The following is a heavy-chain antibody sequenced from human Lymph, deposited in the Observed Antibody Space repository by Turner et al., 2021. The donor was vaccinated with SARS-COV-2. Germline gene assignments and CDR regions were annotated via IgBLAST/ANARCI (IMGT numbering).Heavy chain of an antibody. CDR3: ARDVERYNDFWSGYSGGYGLDV. V-gene: IGHV1-2*02. CDR1: GYTFTGYY. D-gene: IGHD3-3*01. J-gene: IGHJ6*02. CDR2: INPNSGGT. Sequence: QVQLVQSGAEVKKPGASVKVSCKASGYTFTGYYMHWVRQAPGQGLEWMGWINPNSGGTNYAQKFQGRVTMTRDTSISTAYMELSRLRSDDTAVYYCARDVERYNDFWSGYSGGYGLDVWCQGTTVTVSS.